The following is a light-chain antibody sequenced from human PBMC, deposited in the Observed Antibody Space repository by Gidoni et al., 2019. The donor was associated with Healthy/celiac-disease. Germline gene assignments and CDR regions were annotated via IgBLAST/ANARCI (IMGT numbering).Light chain of an antibody. CDR2: DAS. J-gene: IGKJ2*01. CDR1: QSVSSD. Sequence: IVVPQSPATMSLSPGERATLSCMASQSVSSDLAWYQQNPGQAPRPLIYDASNRATGLTARFSGSGSVTDFTLTISSLGPEDFAVYYCQQRSTFXQXTKLEIK. V-gene: IGKV3-11*01. CDR3: QQRST.